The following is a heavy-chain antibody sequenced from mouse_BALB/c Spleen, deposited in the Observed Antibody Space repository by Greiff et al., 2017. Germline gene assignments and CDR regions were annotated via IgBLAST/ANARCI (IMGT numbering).Heavy chain of an antibody. J-gene: IGHJ3*01. D-gene: IGHD3-3*01. CDR1: GFTFSSYA. Sequence: EVQVVESGGGLVKPGGSLKLSCAASGFTFSSYAMSWVRQSPEKRLEWVAEISSGGSYTYYPDTVTGRFTISRDNAKNTLYLEMSSLRSEDTAMYYCARWDIGFAYWGQGTLVTVSA. V-gene: IGHV5-9-4*01. CDR3: ARWDIGFAY. CDR2: ISSGGSYT.